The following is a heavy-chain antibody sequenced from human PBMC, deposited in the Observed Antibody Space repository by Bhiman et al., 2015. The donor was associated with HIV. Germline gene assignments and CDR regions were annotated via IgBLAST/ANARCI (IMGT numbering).Heavy chain of an antibody. CDR3: ARVEGAGNYAHAAY. V-gene: IGHV3-21*01. Sequence: EVQLVESGGGLVKPGGSLRLSCAASGFTFSSYSMNWVRQAPGKGLEWVSSISSSSSYIYYADSMKGRFTISRDNAKNSLYLQMNSLRDEDTAVYYCARVEGAGNYAHAAYWGQGTLVTVSS. J-gene: IGHJ4*02. CDR2: ISSSSSYI. D-gene: IGHD3-16*01. CDR1: GFTFSSYS.